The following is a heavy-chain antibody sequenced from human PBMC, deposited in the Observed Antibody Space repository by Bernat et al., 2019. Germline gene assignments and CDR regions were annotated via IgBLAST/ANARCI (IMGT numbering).Heavy chain of an antibody. D-gene: IGHD6-13*01. J-gene: IGHJ4*02. CDR3: ARYRSGAAAGPYYFDY. Sequence: QVQLVQSGAEVKKPGSSVKVSCKASGGTFSSYAISWVRQAPGQGLEWMGGIIPIFGTANYAQKFQGRVTITADESTSTAYMGLSRLRSEDTAVYYCARYRSGAAAGPYYFDYWGQGTLVTVSS. V-gene: IGHV1-69*12. CDR1: GGTFSSYA. CDR2: IIPIFGTA.